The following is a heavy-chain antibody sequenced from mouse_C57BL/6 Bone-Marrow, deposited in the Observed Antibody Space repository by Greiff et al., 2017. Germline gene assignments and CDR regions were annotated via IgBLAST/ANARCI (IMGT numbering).Heavy chain of an antibody. CDR2: ISDGGSYT. V-gene: IGHV5-4*01. Sequence: EVMLVESGGGLVKPGESLKLSCAASGFTFSSYAMSWVRQTPEKTLEWVATISDGGSYTYYPDHVKGRFIISRDNAKNNRYLQMSHLKSEETAMYYCAREGGSSSFAYWGQGTTLTVSS. CDR3: AREGGSSSFAY. D-gene: IGHD1-1*01. CDR1: GFTFSSYA. J-gene: IGHJ2*01.